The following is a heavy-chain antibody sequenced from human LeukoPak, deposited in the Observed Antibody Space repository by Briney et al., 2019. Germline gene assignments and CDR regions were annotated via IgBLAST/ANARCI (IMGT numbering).Heavy chain of an antibody. CDR1: GFTFPDAW. CDR2: IKNRNRGRTT. D-gene: IGHD3-3*01. V-gene: IGHV3-15*01. CDR3: VTDGGQLPYYFTY. Sequence: GGSLRLSCAASGFTFPDAWIHWVRQAPGKGLEWVGRIKNRNRGRTTDYAAPVKGRFTISRDDSRDTLYLQMNSLKTEDTAVYYCVTDGGQLPYYFTYWGQGTLVTVSP. J-gene: IGHJ1*01.